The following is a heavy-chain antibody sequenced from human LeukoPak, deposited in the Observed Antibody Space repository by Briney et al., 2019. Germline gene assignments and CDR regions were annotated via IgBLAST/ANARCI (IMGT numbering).Heavy chain of an antibody. J-gene: IGHJ6*03. CDR3: ARGRSGGDYYYMDV. V-gene: IGHV3-66*01. CDR1: GFTVSSNY. D-gene: IGHD3-10*01. Sequence: GGSLRLSCAASGFTVSSNYMSWVRQAPGKGLEWVSVIYSGGSTYYADSVKGRVTISRDNSKNTLYLQMNSLRAEDTAVYYCARGRSGGDYYYMDVWGKGTTVTVSS. CDR2: IYSGGST.